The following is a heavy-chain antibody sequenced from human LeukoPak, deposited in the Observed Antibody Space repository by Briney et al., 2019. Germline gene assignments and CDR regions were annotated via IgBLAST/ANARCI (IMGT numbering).Heavy chain of an antibody. D-gene: IGHD2-2*01. CDR2: ISGSGGST. V-gene: IGHV3-23*01. CDR3: AKDPGSYAYYYYYGMDV. CDR1: GFTFSSYA. Sequence: PGGSLRLSCAVSGFTFSSYAMSWVRQAPGKGLEWVSAISGSGGSTYYADSVKGRFTISRDNSKNTLYLQMNSLRAEDTAVYYCAKDPGSYAYYYYYGMDVWGQGTTVTVSS. J-gene: IGHJ6*02.